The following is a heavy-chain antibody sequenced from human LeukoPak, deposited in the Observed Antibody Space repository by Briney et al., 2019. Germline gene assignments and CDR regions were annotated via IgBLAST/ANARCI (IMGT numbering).Heavy chain of an antibody. CDR2: IRSKAYGGTT. D-gene: IGHD4-11*01. CDR1: GFTFSDYA. CDR3: ATDSYDYT. J-gene: IGHJ5*02. V-gene: IGHV3-49*05. Sequence: NPGGSLRLSCTASGFTFSDYAMSWFRQAPGKGLEWAGFIRSKAYGGTTEYAASVKGRFTISRDDSKSIAYLQMNSLKTEDTAVYYCATDSYDYTWGQGTLVTVSS.